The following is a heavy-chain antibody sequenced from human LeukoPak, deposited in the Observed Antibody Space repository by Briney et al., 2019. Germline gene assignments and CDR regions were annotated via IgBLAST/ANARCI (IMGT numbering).Heavy chain of an antibody. CDR1: GGSISGYY. CDR2: IYNSGST. V-gene: IGHV4-59*12. CDR3: ARLVATTYYYYYGMDV. D-gene: IGHD5-12*01. J-gene: IGHJ6*02. Sequence: PSETLSLTCTVSGGSISGYYWSWIRQPPGKGLEWIGYIYNSGSTNYNPSLKSRVTISVDTSKNQFSLKLSSVTAADTAVYYCARLVATTYYYYYGMDVWGQGTTVTVSS.